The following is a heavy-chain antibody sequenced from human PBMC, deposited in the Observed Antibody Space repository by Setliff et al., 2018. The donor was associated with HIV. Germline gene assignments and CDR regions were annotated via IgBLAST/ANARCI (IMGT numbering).Heavy chain of an antibody. D-gene: IGHD6-13*01. J-gene: IGHJ4*02. CDR1: GGSISPTNYC. Sequence: SETLSLTCIVSGGSISPTNYCWGWIRQTPGQGLEWIGTVCYSGGTYYNPSLMGRVTISIDTSKNQFSLKLSSVTAADTAIYYCARTYSSNWYIDYWGQGTLVTVSS. CDR3: ARTYSSNWYIDY. V-gene: IGHV4-39*01. CDR2: VCYSGGT.